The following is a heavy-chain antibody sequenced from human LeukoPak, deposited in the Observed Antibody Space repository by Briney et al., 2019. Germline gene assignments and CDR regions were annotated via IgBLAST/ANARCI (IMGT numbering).Heavy chain of an antibody. CDR2: VYNRGST. Sequence: SETLSLTCSASGGSISGYYWSWIRQPPGKGLEWIGCVYNRGSTYYNSSLKSRVIISLDTSRNQFYLRLSSVTAADTAVYYCTRSRTNNNAYNELDYWGQGTLVTVSS. V-gene: IGHV4-59*01. J-gene: IGHJ4*02. CDR3: TRSRTNNNAYNELDY. CDR1: GGSISGYY. D-gene: IGHD5-24*01.